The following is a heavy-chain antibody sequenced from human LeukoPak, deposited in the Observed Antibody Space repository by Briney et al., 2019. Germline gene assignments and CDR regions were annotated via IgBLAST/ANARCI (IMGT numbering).Heavy chain of an antibody. Sequence: PSETLSLTCAVYGGSFSGYYWSWIRQPPGKGLEWIGEINHSGSTNYNPSLKSRVIISVDTSKNQFSLKLSSVTAADTAVYYCATEYCSSTSCYRHWYFDLWGRGTLVTVSS. CDR2: INHSGST. D-gene: IGHD2-2*02. J-gene: IGHJ2*01. V-gene: IGHV4-34*01. CDR1: GGSFSGYY. CDR3: ATEYCSSTSCYRHWYFDL.